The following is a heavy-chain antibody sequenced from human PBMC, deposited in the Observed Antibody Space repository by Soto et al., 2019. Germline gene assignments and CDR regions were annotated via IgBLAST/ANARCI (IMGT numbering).Heavy chain of an antibody. CDR2: VSSSSSTI. V-gene: IGHV3-48*02. CDR3: ARDGVRRDGFDI. J-gene: IGHJ3*02. D-gene: IGHD2-21*01. CDR1: GFTFSSYS. Sequence: EVQLVESGGGLVQPGGSLRLSCAASGFTFSSYSMNWVRQAPGKGLEWGSYVSSSSSTIYYAASVKGRFTISRDNAKHSLYLQMNSLRDEDTAVYYCARDGVRRDGFDIWGQGTMVTVSS.